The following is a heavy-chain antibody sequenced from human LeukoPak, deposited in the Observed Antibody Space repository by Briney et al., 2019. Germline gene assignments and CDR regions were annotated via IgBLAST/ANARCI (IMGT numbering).Heavy chain of an antibody. J-gene: IGHJ5*02. CDR3: ARDPLAYCSGGSCNWFDP. CDR2: ISNSSSYI. D-gene: IGHD2-15*01. V-gene: IGHV3-21*01. CDR1: GFTFSSYS. Sequence: GGSLRLSCAASGFTFSSYSMNWVRQAPGKGLEWVSSISNSSSYIYYADSVKGRFTISRDNAKNSLYLQMNSLRAEDTAVYYCARDPLAYCSGGSCNWFDPWGQGTLVTVSS.